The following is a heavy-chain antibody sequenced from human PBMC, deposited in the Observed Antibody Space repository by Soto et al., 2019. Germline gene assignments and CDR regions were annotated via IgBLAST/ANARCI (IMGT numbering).Heavy chain of an antibody. Sequence: GGSLRLSCAASGFTFSSYWMHWVRQAPGKGLVWVSRINPDGSATNYADSVKGRFTIPRDNAKNTLYLQMKSLRAEDTAVFYCGRGGSDSPMAPGYWGQGTLVTVSS. D-gene: IGHD5-18*01. CDR1: GFTFSSYW. V-gene: IGHV3-74*01. CDR3: GRGGSDSPMAPGY. CDR2: INPDGSAT. J-gene: IGHJ4*02.